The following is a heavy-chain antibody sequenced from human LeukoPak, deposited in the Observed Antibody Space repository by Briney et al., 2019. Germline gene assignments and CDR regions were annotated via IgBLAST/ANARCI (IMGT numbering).Heavy chain of an antibody. D-gene: IGHD1-26*01. CDR1: GFTFSNYA. V-gene: IGHV3-23*01. J-gene: IGHJ4*02. CDR2: ISGSGGST. CDR3: AKDPIVGATRNDY. Sequence: PGGSLRLSCAASGFTFSNYAMSWVRQAPGKGLEWVSVISGSGGSTYYADSVKGRFTISRDNSKDTLYLQMNSLRAEDTAVYYCAKDPIVGATRNDYWGQGTLVTVSS.